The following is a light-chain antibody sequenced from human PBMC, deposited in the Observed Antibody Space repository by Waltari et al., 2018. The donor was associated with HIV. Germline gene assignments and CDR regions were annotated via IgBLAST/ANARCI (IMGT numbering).Light chain of an antibody. J-gene: IGLJ2*01. V-gene: IGLV1-44*01. Sequence: QSVMTQPPSASGTPGQSVTISCSGSSSNIGNNPVNWYQQLPGTAPKLLIYTNNQRPSGVSDRFSGSRSGTSASLAISGLQSEDEADYYCAAWDDSLSGVVFGGGTKLTVL. CDR1: SSNIGNNP. CDR3: AAWDDSLSGVV. CDR2: TNN.